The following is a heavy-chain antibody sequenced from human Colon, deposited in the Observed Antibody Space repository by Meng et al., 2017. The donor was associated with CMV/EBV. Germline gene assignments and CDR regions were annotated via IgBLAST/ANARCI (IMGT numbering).Heavy chain of an antibody. D-gene: IGHD3-10*01. CDR3: ARRVGSGKYYFDY. CDR2: VNYSESI. J-gene: IGHJ4*02. Sequence: VQLRCWGAGVLKPPEPLSLPCAVYGGSCTGPYCSWSRQPPGKGLEWIGEVNYSESINYNPSLKSRVTISVDTSKNQCSLNLRSVTAADGSVYYCARRVGSGKYYFDYWSQGSLVTVSS. CDR1: GGSCTGPY. V-gene: IGHV4-34*02.